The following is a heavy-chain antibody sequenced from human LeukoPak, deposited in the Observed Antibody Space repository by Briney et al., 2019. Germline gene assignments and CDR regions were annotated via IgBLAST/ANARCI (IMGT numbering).Heavy chain of an antibody. CDR2: ISSNGGST. J-gene: IGHJ4*02. Sequence: GGSLRLSCAASGFTFSSYSMNWVRQAPGRGLEWVSGISSNGGSTYYTDSVKGRFSISRDNSKNTLYLQMNSLRAEDTAVYYCARRAGAYSHPYDYWGQGTLVTVSS. V-gene: IGHV3-23*01. D-gene: IGHD4/OR15-4a*01. CDR3: ARRAGAYSHPYDY. CDR1: GFTFSSYS.